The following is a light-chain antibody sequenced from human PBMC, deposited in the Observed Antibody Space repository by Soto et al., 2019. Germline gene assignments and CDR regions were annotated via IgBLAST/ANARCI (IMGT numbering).Light chain of an antibody. J-gene: IGKJ2*01. Sequence: ETLMPQSPATLSVSRGESATLACRASQSVSSNLAWYQQKPGQSPRLLVYDASTRATAIPARFSGSGSETEFTLTINTLQPEDLAVYYCQQYSQWPSYTFGQGTKVDIK. CDR1: QSVSSN. CDR3: QQYSQWPSYT. CDR2: DAS. V-gene: IGKV3-15*01.